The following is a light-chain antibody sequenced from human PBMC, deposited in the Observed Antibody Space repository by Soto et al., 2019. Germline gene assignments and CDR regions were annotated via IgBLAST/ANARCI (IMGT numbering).Light chain of an antibody. J-gene: IGLJ2*01. Sequence: QLVLTQSPSASASLGASVKLTCTLSCGHSTYAIAWHQQQPEKGPRYLMKLNSDGSHSKGDGIPDRFSGSSSGAERHLTISSLQSEDEADYYCQTWGTAIHDVVFGGGTKVTVL. CDR2: LNSDGSH. CDR3: QTWGTAIHDVV. V-gene: IGLV4-69*01. CDR1: CGHSTYA.